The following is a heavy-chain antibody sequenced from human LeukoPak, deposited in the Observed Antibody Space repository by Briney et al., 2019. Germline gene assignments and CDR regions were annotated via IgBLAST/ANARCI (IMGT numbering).Heavy chain of an antibody. CDR2: FDPEDGET. V-gene: IGHV1-24*01. CDR1: GYTLTELS. J-gene: IGHJ5*02. CDR3: ARQSYRGSCLLYWFDP. D-gene: IGHD1-26*01. Sequence: ASGKVSCKVSGYTLTELSMHWVRQAPGEGREGMGGFDPEDGETIYAQKFEGRVTMTRDTYTSTVHMELSSLRSEDTAVYYCARQSYRGSCLLYWFDPWGQGTLVTVSS.